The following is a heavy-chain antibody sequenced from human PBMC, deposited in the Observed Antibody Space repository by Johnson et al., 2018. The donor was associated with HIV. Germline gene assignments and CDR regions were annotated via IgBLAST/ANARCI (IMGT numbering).Heavy chain of an antibody. J-gene: IGHJ3*02. V-gene: IGHV3-74*01. CDR1: GFTFSSNW. CDR3: AKDQSWIGTGHDTFYI. Sequence: VQLVESGGGLVQPGGSLRLSCAASGFTFSSNWMHWVRQAPGKGLVWVSRINSDGSSTSYADSVKGRFTISRDNAKNTLDLQMNSLRAEDTAVYYCAKDQSWIGTGHDTFYIWGQGTMGTVSS. D-gene: IGHD1-1*01. CDR2: INSDGSST.